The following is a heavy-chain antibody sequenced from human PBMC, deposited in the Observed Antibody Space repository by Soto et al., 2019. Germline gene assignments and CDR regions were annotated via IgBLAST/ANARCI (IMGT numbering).Heavy chain of an antibody. D-gene: IGHD3-10*01. CDR2: INGGNGNT. J-gene: IGHJ4*02. CDR3: ASAMVRGIIDY. Sequence: ASVKVSCKASGYTFTNYAMHWVRQAPGQRLEWMGWINGGNGNTKYSQKFQGRVTITRDTSANTAYMELSSLRSEDTAVYYCASAMVRGIIDYWGQGTLVTVSS. V-gene: IGHV1-3*01. CDR1: GYTFTNYA.